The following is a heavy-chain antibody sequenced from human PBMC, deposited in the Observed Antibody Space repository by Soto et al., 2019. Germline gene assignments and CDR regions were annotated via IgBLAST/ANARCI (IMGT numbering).Heavy chain of an antibody. CDR3: AKVFRITIFGVVIMDPYYFDY. CDR2: ISGSGGST. D-gene: IGHD3-3*01. V-gene: IGHV3-23*01. CDR1: GFTFSSYA. J-gene: IGHJ4*02. Sequence: PGGSLRLSCAASGFTFSSYAMSWVRQAPGKGLEWVSAISGSGGSTYYADSLKGRFTISRDNSKNTLYLQMNSLRAEDTAVYYCAKVFRITIFGVVIMDPYYFDYWGQGTLVTVSS.